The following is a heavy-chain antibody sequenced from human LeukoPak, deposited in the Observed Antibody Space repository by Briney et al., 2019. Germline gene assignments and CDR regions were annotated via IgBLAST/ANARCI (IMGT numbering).Heavy chain of an antibody. CDR3: TRMATGHDY. CDR1: GVSFNDYY. CDR2: INHSGYT. V-gene: IGHV4-34*01. Sequence: SETLSLTCAVSGVSFNDYYWSWVRQTPGKGLEWIGEINHSGYTNSSPSLKSRVALSIDTSRNQFSLNLRSVTVADTGIYYCTRMATGHDYWGQGTLVTVLS. D-gene: IGHD5-12*01. J-gene: IGHJ4*02.